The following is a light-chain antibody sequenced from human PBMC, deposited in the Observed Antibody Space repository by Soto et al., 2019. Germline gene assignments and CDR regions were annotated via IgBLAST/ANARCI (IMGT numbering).Light chain of an antibody. CDR2: END. CDR3: GTWDTSLSARVFGV. Sequence: QSVLTQPPSVSAAPGQKVTISCSGSSSNIGNNYVSWYQQLPGTAPKLLIYENDKRPSGIPDRFSGSKSGTSATLDITGLQTGDEADYYCGTWDTSLSARVFGVLGGGTKLTVL. V-gene: IGLV1-51*02. CDR1: SSNIGNNY. J-gene: IGLJ3*02.